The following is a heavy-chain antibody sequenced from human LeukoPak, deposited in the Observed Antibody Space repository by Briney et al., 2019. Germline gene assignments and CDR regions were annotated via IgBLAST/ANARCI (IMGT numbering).Heavy chain of an antibody. CDR1: GYTFTSYD. CDR3: ARDPDYGDPLYYYGMDV. J-gene: IGHJ6*02. Sequence: ASVKVSCKTSGYTFTSYDINWVRQTTGQGLEWMGWMNPNSGDTGYAQKFQGRVTMTRNTSIGTAYMELSSLRSEDTAVYYCARDPDYGDPLYYYGMDVWGQGTTVTVSS. D-gene: IGHD4-17*01. V-gene: IGHV1-8*01. CDR2: MNPNSGDT.